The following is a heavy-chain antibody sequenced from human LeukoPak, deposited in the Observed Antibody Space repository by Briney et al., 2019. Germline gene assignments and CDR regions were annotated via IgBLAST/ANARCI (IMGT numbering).Heavy chain of an antibody. CDR2: INPSGGST. CDR3: ARDLLGYYFDY. V-gene: IGHV1-46*01. CDR1: GYTFTSYY. J-gene: IGHJ4*02. Sequence: ASVKVSCKASGYTFTSYYMHWVRQAPGQGLEWMGIINPSGGSTSYAQKFQGRVTMTRDMSTSTVYMELSSLRSEDTAVYYCARDLLGYYFDYWGQGTLVTVSS. D-gene: IGHD6-25*01.